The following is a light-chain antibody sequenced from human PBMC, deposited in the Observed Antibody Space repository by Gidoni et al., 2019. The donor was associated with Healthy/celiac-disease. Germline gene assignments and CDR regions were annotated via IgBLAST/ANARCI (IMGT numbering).Light chain of an antibody. CDR3: QQRSNWPRT. J-gene: IGKJ1*01. CDR1: QSVSSY. V-gene: IGKV3-11*01. Sequence: EIVLTQSPATLSLSPGERATLSCRASQSVSSYLAWYQQKPGKAPRLLIYDASNRATGIPARFSGSGSGTDFTLTISSLEPEDFAVYYCQQRSNWPRTFGQXTKLEIK. CDR2: DAS.